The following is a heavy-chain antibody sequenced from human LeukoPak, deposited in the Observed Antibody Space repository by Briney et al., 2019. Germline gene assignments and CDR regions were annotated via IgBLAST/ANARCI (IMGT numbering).Heavy chain of an antibody. V-gene: IGHV1-69*05. J-gene: IGHJ6*03. CDR3: VRSGPAASNYYYYMDV. CDR1: GGTFNSYA. D-gene: IGHD6-13*01. Sequence: SVKVSCKASGGTFNSYAISWVRQAPGQGLEWMGGIIPIFGTANYAQKFQGKVTITTDESMSTAYMELSGLRSEDTAVYYCVRSGPAASNYYYYMDVWGKGTTVTVSS. CDR2: IIPIFGTA.